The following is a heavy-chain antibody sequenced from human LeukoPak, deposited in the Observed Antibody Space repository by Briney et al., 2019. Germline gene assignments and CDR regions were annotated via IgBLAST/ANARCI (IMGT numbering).Heavy chain of an antibody. CDR1: GFTFSSYA. V-gene: IGHV3-30*04. Sequence: GGPLRLSCAASGFTFSSYAMHWVRQAPGKGLEWVAVISYDGSNKYYADSVKGRFTISRDNSKNTLYLQMNSLRAEDTAVYYCARAILYTFDYWGQGTLVTVSS. CDR3: ARAILYTFDY. CDR2: ISYDGSNK. J-gene: IGHJ4*02. D-gene: IGHD3-16*01.